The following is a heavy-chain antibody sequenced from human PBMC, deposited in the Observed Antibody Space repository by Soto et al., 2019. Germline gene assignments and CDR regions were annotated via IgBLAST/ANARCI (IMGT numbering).Heavy chain of an antibody. Sequence: GESLKISCKGSGYSFTSYWIGWVRQMPGKGLEWMGIIYPGDSDTRYSPSFQGQVTISADKSISTAYLQWSSLKASDTAMSYCARSLGYSSGWYPSFDYWGQVTLVIVST. CDR2: IYPGDSDT. V-gene: IGHV5-51*01. CDR3: ARSLGYSSGWYPSFDY. CDR1: GYSFTSYW. J-gene: IGHJ4*02. D-gene: IGHD6-19*01.